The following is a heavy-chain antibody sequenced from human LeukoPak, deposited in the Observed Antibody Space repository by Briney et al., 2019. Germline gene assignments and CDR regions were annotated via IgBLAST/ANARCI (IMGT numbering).Heavy chain of an antibody. CDR1: GGSISSSSYY. V-gene: IGHV4-39*07. CDR2: IYYSGST. J-gene: IGHJ6*03. Sequence: SETLSLTCTVSGGSISSSSYYWGWIRQPPGKGLEWIGSIYYSGSTYYNPSLKSRVTISVDTSKNQFSLKLSSVTAADTAVYYCARDGVEGSSWYGYYYYMDVWGKGTTVTVSS. D-gene: IGHD6-13*01. CDR3: ARDGVEGSSWYGYYYYMDV.